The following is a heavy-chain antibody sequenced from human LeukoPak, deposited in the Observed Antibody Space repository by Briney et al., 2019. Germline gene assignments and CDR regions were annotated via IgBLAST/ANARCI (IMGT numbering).Heavy chain of an antibody. J-gene: IGHJ4*02. CDR3: ARLVRGVQTPLIDY. V-gene: IGHV4-59*08. CDR2: IYYSGST. CDR1: GGSISSYY. D-gene: IGHD3-10*01. Sequence: SETLSLTCTVSGGSISSYYWSWIRQPPGKGLEWIGYIYYSGSTNYNPSLKSRVTISVDTSKNQFSLKLSSVTAADTAVYYCARLVRGVQTPLIDYWGQGTLVTVSS.